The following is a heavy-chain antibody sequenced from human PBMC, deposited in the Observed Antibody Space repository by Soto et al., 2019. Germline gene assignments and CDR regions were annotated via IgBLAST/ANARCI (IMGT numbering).Heavy chain of an antibody. CDR2: IYYSGST. CDR1: GGSISSGGYY. V-gene: IGHV4-31*03. CDR3: AREDYSNFDGWYYGMDV. D-gene: IGHD4-4*01. Sequence: SETLSLTCTVSGGSISSGGYYWSWIRQHPGKGLEWIGYIYYSGSTYYNPSLKSRVTISVDTSKNQFSLKLSSVTAADTAVYYCAREDYSNFDGWYYGMDVWGQGTTVTVSS. J-gene: IGHJ6*02.